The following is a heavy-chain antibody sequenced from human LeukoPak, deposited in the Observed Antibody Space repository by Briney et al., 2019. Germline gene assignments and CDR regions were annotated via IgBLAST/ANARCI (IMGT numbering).Heavy chain of an antibody. CDR2: INPSGGST. J-gene: IGHJ4*02. Sequence: ASVKVSCKASGYTFTSYYMYWVRQAPGQGLEWMGIINPSGGSTSYAQKFQGRVTMTRDTSTSTVYMELSSLRSEDTAVYYCARELGAITFDYWGQGTLVTVSS. CDR3: ARELGAITFDY. V-gene: IGHV1-46*01. D-gene: IGHD1-26*01. CDR1: GYTFTSYY.